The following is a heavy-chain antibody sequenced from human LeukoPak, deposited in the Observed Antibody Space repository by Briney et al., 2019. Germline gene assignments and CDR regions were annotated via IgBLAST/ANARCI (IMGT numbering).Heavy chain of an antibody. CDR2: IYYSGST. D-gene: IGHD6-6*01. CDR1: GGSISSYY. CDR3: ARGKYSSSDY. V-gene: IGHV4-59*01. Sequence: SETLSLTCTVSGGSISSYYWSWIRQPPGEGLEWIGYIYYSGSTNYNPSLKSRVTISVDTSKNQFSLKLSSVTAADTAVYYCARGKYSSSDYWGQGTLVTVSS. J-gene: IGHJ4*02.